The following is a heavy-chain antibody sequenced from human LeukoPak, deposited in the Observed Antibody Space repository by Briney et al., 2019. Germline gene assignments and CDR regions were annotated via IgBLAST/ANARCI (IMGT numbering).Heavy chain of an antibody. CDR1: GFTFSNYW. CDR2: IKQDGSEK. D-gene: IGHD3-3*01. V-gene: IGHV3-7*01. J-gene: IGHJ4*02. CDR3: ARGYSWSGYLYDY. Sequence: GGSLRLSCAASGFTFSNYWMTWVRQVPGKGLEWVANIKQDGSEKNYMDSVKGRFTISRDNAKNSLYLQMNSLRAEDTAVYYCARGYSWSGYLYDYWGQGTLVTVSS.